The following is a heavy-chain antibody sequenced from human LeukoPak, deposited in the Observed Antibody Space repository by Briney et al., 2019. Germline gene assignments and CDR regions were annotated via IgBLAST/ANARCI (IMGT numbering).Heavy chain of an antibody. D-gene: IGHD2-15*01. Sequence: GGSLRLSCAASGFTFSSYSMNWVRQAPGKGLEWLSYISGSSSTIYYADSVKGRFTISRDNAKNSPYLQMNSLRAEDTAVYFCARESLGYRSGSTCYYFFMDFWGKGTTVTVSS. V-gene: IGHV3-48*04. CDR3: ARESLGYRSGSTCYYFFMDF. CDR2: ISGSSSTI. J-gene: IGHJ6*03. CDR1: GFTFSSYS.